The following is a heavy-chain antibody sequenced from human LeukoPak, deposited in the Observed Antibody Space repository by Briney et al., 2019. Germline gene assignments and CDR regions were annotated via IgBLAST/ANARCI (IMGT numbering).Heavy chain of an antibody. J-gene: IGHJ4*02. Sequence: GRSLRLSCAASGFTFSNYGMHWVRQAPGKGLEWVAVIWYDGTNKYYADSVKGRFTISRDNSKNTLYLQMNSLRAEDTAVYYCARNYGGNSGLSDYWGQGTLVTVSS. CDR1: GFTFSNYG. D-gene: IGHD4-23*01. V-gene: IGHV3-33*01. CDR2: IWYDGTNK. CDR3: ARNYGGNSGLSDY.